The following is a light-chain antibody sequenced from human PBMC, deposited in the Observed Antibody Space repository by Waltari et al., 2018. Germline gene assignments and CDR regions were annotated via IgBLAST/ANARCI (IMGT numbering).Light chain of an antibody. CDR2: DDS. J-gene: IGLJ2*01. V-gene: IGLV3-21*02. CDR1: HIGSKS. CDR3: QVWDSSSDHSVV. Sequence: SYVLTQPPSVSVAPGQTARITCGGNHIGSKSLHSYQQTPGEAPVLVGYDDSERPSGIPERFSGSNSGNTATLTISRVEAGDEADDYCQVWDSSSDHSVVFGGGTKLTVL.